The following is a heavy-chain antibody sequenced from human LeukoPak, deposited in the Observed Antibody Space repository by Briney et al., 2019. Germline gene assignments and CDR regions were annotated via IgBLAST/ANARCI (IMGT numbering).Heavy chain of an antibody. D-gene: IGHD6-13*01. J-gene: IGHJ4*02. CDR1: GYTFTGYF. CDR3: ARQGIAAAVDY. CDR2: ISPNNGGT. V-gene: IGHV1-2*06. Sequence: ASVKVSCKASGYTFTGYFIHWVRQAPGQGLEWMGRISPNNGGTNYAQKFQGRVTMISDTSISTAYVELSSLRSDDTALYYCARQGIAAAVDYWGQGTLVTVSS.